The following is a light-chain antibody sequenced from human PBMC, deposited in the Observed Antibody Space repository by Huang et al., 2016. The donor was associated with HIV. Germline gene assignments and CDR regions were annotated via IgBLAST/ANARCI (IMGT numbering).Light chain of an antibody. Sequence: DIVMTQSPLSLPVTPGEPASISCGSSQSLLHSNGYNYLDWYLQKPGQSPQLLMYLASNRASGVPDGFSGSGSVVDFTLKISRVEAEDAGVYYCMQSLQTPRTFGQGTRLEIK. CDR2: LAS. J-gene: IGKJ5*01. CDR1: QSLLHSNGYNY. V-gene: IGKV2-28*01. CDR3: MQSLQTPRT.